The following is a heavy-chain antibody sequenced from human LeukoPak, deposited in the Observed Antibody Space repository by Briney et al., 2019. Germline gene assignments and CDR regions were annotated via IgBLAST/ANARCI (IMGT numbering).Heavy chain of an antibody. D-gene: IGHD3-22*01. CDR2: INPSGGST. J-gene: IGHJ3*02. CDR3: ARDVGVITPNDAFDI. CDR1: GYTLTAYY. V-gene: IGHV1-2*02. Sequence: ASVKVSCKSSGYTLTAYYMHWVRQAPGQGLEWMGIINPSGGSTTYAQKFQGRVTMTRDTSISTAYMELSRLRSDDTAVYYCARDVGVITPNDAFDIWGQGTMVTVSS.